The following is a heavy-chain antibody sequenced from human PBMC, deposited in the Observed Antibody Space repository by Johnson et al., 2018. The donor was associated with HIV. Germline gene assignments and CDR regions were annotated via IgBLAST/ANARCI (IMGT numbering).Heavy chain of an antibody. CDR2: ISSNGGST. J-gene: IGHJ3*02. CDR3: ANTCWSGYTATGVGGFDI. D-gene: IGHD3-3*01. V-gene: IGHV3-64*01. CDR1: GFTFSTYA. Sequence: VQLVESGGGLVQPGGSLRLSCAASGFTFSTYAMHWVRQAPGKGLEYVSGISSNGGSTYYANTVKGRFTISRDNFKNTLYLQMNRLRVEDTALYYCANTCWSGYTATGVGGFDIWGQGTMVTVSS.